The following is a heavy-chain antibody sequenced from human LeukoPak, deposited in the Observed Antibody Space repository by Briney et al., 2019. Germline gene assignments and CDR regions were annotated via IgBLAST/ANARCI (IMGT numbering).Heavy chain of an antibody. Sequence: SQTPSLTCAVSGVSISSGGYSWSWIRQPPGKGLEWIGYIYHSGSTYYNPSLKSRFTISVDRSENQFSLKLSSVTAAATAVYYCARGTYDSSGYYYRDQGYYVDYWGPGTLVTVSS. CDR1: GVSISSGGYS. CDR2: IYHSGST. D-gene: IGHD3-22*01. CDR3: ARGTYDSSGYYYRDQGYYVDY. V-gene: IGHV4-30-2*01. J-gene: IGHJ4*02.